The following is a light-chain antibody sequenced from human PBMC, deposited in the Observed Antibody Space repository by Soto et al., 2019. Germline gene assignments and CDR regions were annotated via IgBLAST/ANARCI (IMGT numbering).Light chain of an antibody. V-gene: IGKV3-15*01. Sequence: EIVMTQSPATLSVPPGERATLSCRASQRVNTNVAWYQQKPGQAPRLLIYAASTRATGVPAGFSGSGSGTEFTLTISSLQSEDFAVYYCQQYNNWPLTFGQGTKVDIK. CDR1: QRVNTN. CDR3: QQYNNWPLT. CDR2: AAS. J-gene: IGKJ1*01.